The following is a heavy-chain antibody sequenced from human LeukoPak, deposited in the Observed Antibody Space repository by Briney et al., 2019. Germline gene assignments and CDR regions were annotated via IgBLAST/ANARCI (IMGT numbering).Heavy chain of an antibody. V-gene: IGHV3-53*01. J-gene: IGHJ4*02. CDR1: GFTVSSNY. D-gene: IGHD1-26*01. CDR2: IYNDGST. Sequence: GGSLRLSCAASGFTVSSNYMSWVRQAPGKGLEWVSVIYNDGSTYYADSVKGRFTISRDNSKNTLYLQMNSLRAEDTAVYYCARGNSGDSGHFDYWGQGTLLTVSS. CDR3: ARGNSGDSGHFDY.